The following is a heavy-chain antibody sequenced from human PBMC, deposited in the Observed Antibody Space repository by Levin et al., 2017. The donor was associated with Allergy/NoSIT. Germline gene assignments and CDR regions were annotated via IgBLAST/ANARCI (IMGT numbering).Heavy chain of an antibody. Sequence: KSGESLKISCTDSGYSFTRYWIGWVRQRPGKGLELMGIIYPGDSETRYAPSFQGHVTISAEKSLSSAFVQWSSLKASDTAMYYCARFTGTHFDSWGQGTLITVAS. CDR3: ARFTGTHFDS. CDR1: GYSFTRYW. J-gene: IGHJ4*02. V-gene: IGHV5-51*01. CDR2: IYPGDSET. D-gene: IGHD1/OR15-1a*01.